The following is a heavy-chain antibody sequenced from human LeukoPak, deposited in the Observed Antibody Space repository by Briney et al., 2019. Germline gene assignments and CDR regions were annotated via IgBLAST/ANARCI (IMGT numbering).Heavy chain of an antibody. V-gene: IGHV3-74*01. J-gene: IGHJ6*03. CDR3: ARPTTPFYYYYYMDV. CDR2: INSVGSST. Sequence: GGSLRLSCAASGFTFSSYWMHWVRQAPGKGLVWVSRINSVGSSTSYADSVKGRFTISRDNAKNTLYLQMNSLRAEDTAVYYCARPTTPFYYYYYMDVWGKGTTVTVSS. D-gene: IGHD4-11*01. CDR1: GFTFSSYW.